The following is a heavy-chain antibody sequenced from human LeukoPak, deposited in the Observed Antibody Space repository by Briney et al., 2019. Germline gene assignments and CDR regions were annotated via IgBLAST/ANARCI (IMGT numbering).Heavy chain of an antibody. J-gene: IGHJ4*02. V-gene: IGHV3-20*04. CDR3: AKTDYGDRSLDY. D-gene: IGHD4-17*01. CDR1: GFTFDDYG. CDR2: INWNGGST. Sequence: GGSLRLSCVASGFTFDDYGMSWVRHAPGKGPEWVSGINWNGGSTGYADSVKGRFTISRDNAKNSLYLQMNSLRVEDTAVYYCAKTDYGDRSLDYWGQGTLVTVSS.